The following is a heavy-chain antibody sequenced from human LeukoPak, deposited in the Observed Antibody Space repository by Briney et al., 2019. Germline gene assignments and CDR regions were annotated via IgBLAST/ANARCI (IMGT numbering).Heavy chain of an antibody. V-gene: IGHV3-21*01. CDR2: ISSSSSYI. Sequence: GGSLRLSCAASGFIFSDCGMTWVRQAPGKGLEWVSSISSSSSYIYNAHSVKGRFPISRDNPKNSLYLQLNSLRAEDSAVYYCARGGSSSWYTPYYWGQGTLVTVSS. D-gene: IGHD6-13*01. J-gene: IGHJ4*02. CDR1: GFIFSDCG. CDR3: ARGGSSSWYTPYY.